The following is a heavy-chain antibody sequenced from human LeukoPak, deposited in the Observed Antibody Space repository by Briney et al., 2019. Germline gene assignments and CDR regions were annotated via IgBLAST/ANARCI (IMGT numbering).Heavy chain of an antibody. CDR2: INSDGSSI. CDR3: TTDLWSRGGTCNSFDV. CDR1: GFTFSAYW. J-gene: IGHJ4*01. D-gene: IGHD2-15*01. V-gene: IGHV3-74*01. Sequence: GGSLRLSCAASGFTFSAYWMHWVRQAPGKGLVWVSRINSDGSSINYADSVKGRFTISRDNAKNTLYLQMNSLGAEDTAIYYCTTDLWSRGGTCNSFDVWGQGTLVTVSS.